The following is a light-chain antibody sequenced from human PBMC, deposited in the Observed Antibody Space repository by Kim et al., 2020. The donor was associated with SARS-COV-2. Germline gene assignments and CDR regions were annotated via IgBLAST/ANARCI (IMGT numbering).Light chain of an antibody. CDR2: GKN. V-gene: IGLV3-19*01. J-gene: IGLJ2*01. CDR1: SLRSYY. CDR3: NSRDSNDNVV. Sequence: ALGQTVRVTCQSDSLRSYYATWYQQKPGQAPIVVIYGKNNRPSGIPDRFSGSSSGNTASLTITGTQAGDEADYYCNSRDSNDNVVFGGGTKLTVL.